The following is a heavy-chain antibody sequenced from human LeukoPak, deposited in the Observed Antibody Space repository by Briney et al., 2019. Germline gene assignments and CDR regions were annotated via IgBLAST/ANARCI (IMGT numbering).Heavy chain of an antibody. V-gene: IGHV4-59*02. CDR2: IYHSGST. Sequence: SETLSLTCSVSTDSANTYYWSWTRQSPGKGLEWIGHIYHSGSTDYNPSFKSVVTISIDMSKKEFSLKLTSVTVADTAMYYCVRLRWELLAPYFDHWGQGAFVIVSS. CDR1: TDSANTYY. CDR3: VRLRWELLAPYFDH. D-gene: IGHD2-15*01. J-gene: IGHJ4*02.